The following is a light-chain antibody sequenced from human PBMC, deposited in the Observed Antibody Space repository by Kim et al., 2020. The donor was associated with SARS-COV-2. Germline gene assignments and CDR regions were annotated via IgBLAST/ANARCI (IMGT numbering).Light chain of an antibody. CDR1: QSISNW. CDR3: QQYNTYST. V-gene: IGKV1-5*03. J-gene: IGKJ1*01. Sequence: DIQMTQSPSTLSASVGDRVTITCRASQSISNWLAWYQQKPGKAPKLLIYKASTLESGVPSRFSGSGSGTEFTLTISSLQPDDFATYDCQQYNTYSTFGQGTKVDIK. CDR2: KAS.